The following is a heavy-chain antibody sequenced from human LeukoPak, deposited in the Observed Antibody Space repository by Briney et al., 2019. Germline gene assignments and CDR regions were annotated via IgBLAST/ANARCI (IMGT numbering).Heavy chain of an antibody. D-gene: IGHD6-13*01. CDR1: GGSISSSNW. CDR2: IYHSGST. J-gene: IGHJ5*02. Sequence: PSGTLSLTCAVSGGSISSSNWWSWVRQPPGKGLEWIGEIYHSGSTNYNPSLKSRVTISVDKSKNQFSLKLSSVTAADTAVYYCARGERSSSWYPLSWFDPWGQGTLVTVSS. V-gene: IGHV4-4*02. CDR3: ARGERSSSWYPLSWFDP.